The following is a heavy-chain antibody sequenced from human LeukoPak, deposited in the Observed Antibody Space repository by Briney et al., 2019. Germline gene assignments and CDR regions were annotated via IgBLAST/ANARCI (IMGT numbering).Heavy chain of an antibody. CDR3: SGWLYRFDS. J-gene: IGHJ4*02. CDR2: IGGGGGNI. D-gene: IGHD6-19*01. CDR1: GFTFSTYA. Sequence: PGGSLRLSCAASGFTFSTYAMSWVRQAPGKGLEWVSVIGGGGGNIYYAGSVKGRFTISRDNSKNTLFLQMTSLRAEDTAVYSLSGWLYRFDSWGQGTLVTVSS. V-gene: IGHV3-23*01.